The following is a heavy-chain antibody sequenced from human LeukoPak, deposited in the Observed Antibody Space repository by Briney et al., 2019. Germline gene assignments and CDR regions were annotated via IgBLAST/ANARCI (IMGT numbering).Heavy chain of an antibody. CDR2: ISGSGAAT. D-gene: IGHD4-23*01. V-gene: IGHV3-23*01. CDR1: EFTGFTFSGSA. Sequence: GGSLRLSCAASEFTGFTFSGSAMSWVRRAPGKGLEWVSAISGSGAATFYADPVKGRFTISRDNSKNTLYLQMNSLKVEDTALYYCAKFSPYGGNSYWGQGTLVTVSS. J-gene: IGHJ1*01. CDR3: AKFSPYGGNSY.